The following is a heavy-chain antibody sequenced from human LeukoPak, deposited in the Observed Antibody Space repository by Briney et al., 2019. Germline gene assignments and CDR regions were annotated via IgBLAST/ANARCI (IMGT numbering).Heavy chain of an antibody. V-gene: IGHV3-33*01. J-gene: IGHJ6*02. CDR1: GFTFSSYG. Sequence: GGSLRLSCAASGFTFSSYGMHWVRQAPGKGLEWVAVIWYDVSNKYYADSVKGRFTIPRDNSKNTLYLQMNSLRAEDTAVYYCARDAGYCSGGSCFYGMDVWGQGTTVTVSS. CDR2: IWYDVSNK. CDR3: ARDAGYCSGGSCFYGMDV. D-gene: IGHD2-15*01.